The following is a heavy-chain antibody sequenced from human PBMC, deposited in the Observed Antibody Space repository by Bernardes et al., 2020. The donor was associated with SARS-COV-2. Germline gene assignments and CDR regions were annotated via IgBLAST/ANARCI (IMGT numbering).Heavy chain of an antibody. CDR3: ARSQRGRDLPGWFDP. V-gene: IGHV2-70*11. CDR2: IDWDDAK. CDR1: GFSLNTNTMC. Sequence: SGPTLVKPTQTLTLTCTFSGFSLNTNTMCVSWIRQAPGKALEWLARIDWDDAKYYSTSLKTRLTIYKDTSKNQVVLTMTNVDPVDTATYYCARSQRGRDLPGWFDPWGQGTLVTVSS. J-gene: IGHJ5*02.